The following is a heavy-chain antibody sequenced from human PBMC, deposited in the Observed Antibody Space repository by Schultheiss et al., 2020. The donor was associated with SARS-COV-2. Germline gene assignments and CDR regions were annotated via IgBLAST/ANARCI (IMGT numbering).Heavy chain of an antibody. J-gene: IGHJ6*02. CDR2: INPNSGGT. CDR3: ATTSPVSSTMSSPYYYGMDV. D-gene: IGHD2-2*01. CDR1: GYIYSSFG. Sequence: ASVKVSCKASGYIYSSFGISWVRQAPGQGLEWMGWINPNSGGTNYAQKFQGRVTMTRDTSISTAYMELSRLRSDDTAVYYCATTSPVSSTMSSPYYYGMDVWGQGTTVTVSS. V-gene: IGHV1-2*02.